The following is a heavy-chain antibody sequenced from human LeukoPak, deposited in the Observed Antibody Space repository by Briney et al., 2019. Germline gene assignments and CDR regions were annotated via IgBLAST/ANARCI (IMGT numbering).Heavy chain of an antibody. V-gene: IGHV1-69*13. Sequence: GASVKVSCKASGYTFTSYGIRWVRQAPGQGLEWMGGIIPIFGTANYAQKFQGRVTITADESTTTAYMELSSLRFEDTAVYYCARGSALLALSFDYWGQGTLVTVSS. CDR3: ARGSALLALSFDY. CDR1: GYTFTSYG. CDR2: IIPIFGTA. J-gene: IGHJ4*02. D-gene: IGHD2-15*01.